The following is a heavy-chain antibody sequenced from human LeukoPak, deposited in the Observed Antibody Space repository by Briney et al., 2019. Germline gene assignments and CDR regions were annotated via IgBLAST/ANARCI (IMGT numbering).Heavy chain of an antibody. CDR3: ARELKVGNTGYYFDY. D-gene: IGHD2/OR15-2a*01. CDR2: IYYSGST. V-gene: IGHV4-39*07. J-gene: IGHJ4*02. Sequence: SETLSLTCTVSGGSISSSSYYWGWIRQPPGKGLEWIGSIYYSGSTYYNPSLKSRVTISLDTSKNQFSLNLNSVTAADTAAYYCARELKVGNTGYYFDYWGQGTLVTVSS. CDR1: GGSISSSSYY.